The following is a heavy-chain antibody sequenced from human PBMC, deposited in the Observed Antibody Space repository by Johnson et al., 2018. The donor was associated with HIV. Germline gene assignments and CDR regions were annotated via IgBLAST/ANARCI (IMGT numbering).Heavy chain of an antibody. CDR3: ARDHAFGDIWDRAFDI. Sequence: QLVESGGGVVQPGRSLRLSCAASGFTFSSYWMHWVRQAPGKGLVWVSRINSDGSSTSYADSVKGRFTISRDNAKNTLYLQMNSLRAEDTAVYYCARDHAFGDIWDRAFDIWGQGTMVTVSS. V-gene: IGHV3-74*01. CDR2: INSDGSST. J-gene: IGHJ3*02. D-gene: IGHD3-10*01. CDR1: GFTFSSYW.